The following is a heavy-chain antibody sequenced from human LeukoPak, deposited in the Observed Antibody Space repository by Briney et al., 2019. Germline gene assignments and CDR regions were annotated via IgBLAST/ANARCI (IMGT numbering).Heavy chain of an antibody. J-gene: IGHJ4*02. V-gene: IGHV4-34*01. CDR1: GGSFSGYY. D-gene: IGHD4-17*01. Sequence: SETLSLTCAVYGGSFSGYYWSWIRQPPGKGLEWIGEINHSGSTNYNPSLKSRVTISVDRSKNQFSLKLSSVTAADTAVYYCARSGDYINYWGQGTLVTVSS. CDR2: INHSGST. CDR3: ARSGDYINY.